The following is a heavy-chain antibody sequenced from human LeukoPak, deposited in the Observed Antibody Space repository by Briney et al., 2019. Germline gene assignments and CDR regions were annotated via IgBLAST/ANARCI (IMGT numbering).Heavy chain of an antibody. D-gene: IGHD6-13*01. J-gene: IGHJ4*02. V-gene: IGHV3-21*01. Sequence: GGSLRLSCAASGFTFSTYSMNWVRQAPGKGLEWVSSVSSNNRYIYYADSVKGRFTISRDNAKNSLYLQMNSLRAEDTAVYYCAREWSSSWYRGSPYFDYWGQGTLVTVSS. CDR1: GFTFSTYS. CDR3: AREWSSSWYRGSPYFDY. CDR2: VSSNNRYI.